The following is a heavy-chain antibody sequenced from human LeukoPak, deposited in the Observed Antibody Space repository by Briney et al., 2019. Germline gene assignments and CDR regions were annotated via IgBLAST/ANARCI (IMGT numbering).Heavy chain of an antibody. J-gene: IGHJ4*02. CDR3: TTGVTTSRTVKSGISY. Sequence: GGSPRLSCAASGFTFSNAWMSWVRQAPGKGLEWVGRIKSKTDGGTTDYAAPVKGRFTISRDDSKNTLYLQMNSLKTEDTAVYYCTTGVTTSRTVKSGISYWGQGTLVTVSS. D-gene: IGHD5-12*01. V-gene: IGHV3-15*01. CDR2: IKSKTDGGTT. CDR1: GFTFSNAW.